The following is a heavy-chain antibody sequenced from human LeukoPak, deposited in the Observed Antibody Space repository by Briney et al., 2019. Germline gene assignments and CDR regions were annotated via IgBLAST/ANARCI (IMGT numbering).Heavy chain of an antibody. CDR1: GFTFSSYW. J-gene: IGHJ6*04. CDR2: IKQDGSEK. Sequence: PGGSLRLSCAASGFTFSSYWMSWVRQAPGKGLEWVANIKQDGSEKYYVDSVKGRFTISRDNAKNSLYLQMNSLRAEDTAVYYCAGGKNSSWYRYYYYYGMDVWGKGTTVTVSS. D-gene: IGHD6-13*01. CDR3: AGGKNSSWYRYYYYYGMDV. V-gene: IGHV3-7*03.